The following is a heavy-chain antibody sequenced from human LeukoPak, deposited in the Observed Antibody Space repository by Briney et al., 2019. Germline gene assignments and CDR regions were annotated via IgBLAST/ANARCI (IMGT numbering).Heavy chain of an antibody. J-gene: IGHJ3*02. CDR3: ARDPQYSSGWYGAFDI. D-gene: IGHD6-19*01. Sequence: ASVKVSCKASGYTFTSYGISWVRQAPGQGLEWMGWISAYNGNTNYAQKLQGRVTMTTDTSTSTAYMELRSLRSDDTAGYYCARDPQYSSGWYGAFDIWGQGTMVTVSS. V-gene: IGHV1-18*01. CDR1: GYTFTSYG. CDR2: ISAYNGNT.